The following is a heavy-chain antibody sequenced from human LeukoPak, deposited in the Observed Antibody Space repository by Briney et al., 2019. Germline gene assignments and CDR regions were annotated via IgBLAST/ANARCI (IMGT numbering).Heavy chain of an antibody. V-gene: IGHV3-23*01. CDR3: ARRPMITFGGVIVYNWFDP. CDR1: GFTFSSYA. J-gene: IGHJ5*02. Sequence: TGGSLRLSCAASGFTFSSYAMSWVRQAPGKGLEWVSAISGSGGSTYYADSVKGRFTISRDNSKNTLYLQMNSLRAEDTAVYYCARRPMITFGGVIVYNWFDPWGQGTLVTVSS. CDR2: ISGSGGST. D-gene: IGHD3-16*02.